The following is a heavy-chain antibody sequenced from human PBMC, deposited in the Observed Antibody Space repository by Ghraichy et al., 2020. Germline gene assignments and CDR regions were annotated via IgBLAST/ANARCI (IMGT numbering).Heavy chain of an antibody. CDR1: GGSISSYY. CDR3: AREVKAYYYGMDV. V-gene: IGHV4-59*01. J-gene: IGHJ6*02. Sequence: ESLNISCTVSGGSISSYYWSWIRQPPGKGLEWIGYIYYSGSTNYNPSLKSRVTISVDTSKNQFSLKLSSVTAADTAVYYCAREVKAYYYGMDVWGQGTTVTVSS. D-gene: IGHD3-10*01. CDR2: IYYSGST.